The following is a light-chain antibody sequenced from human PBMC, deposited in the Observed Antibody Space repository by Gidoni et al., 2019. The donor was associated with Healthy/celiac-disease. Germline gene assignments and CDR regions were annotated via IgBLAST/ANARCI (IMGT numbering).Light chain of an antibody. CDR1: SSDVGGSTD. Sequence: QSALTQPRAGSGSPGQAGTISCTGTSSDVGGSTDVSWYQQHPGKAPKLMISDVSKRPSGVPARFSGSKSGNTASLTLSGLQAEDEADYYCCSYAGSYTFQVVFGGGTKLTVL. CDR2: DVS. J-gene: IGLJ2*01. CDR3: CSYAGSYTFQVV. V-gene: IGLV2-11*01.